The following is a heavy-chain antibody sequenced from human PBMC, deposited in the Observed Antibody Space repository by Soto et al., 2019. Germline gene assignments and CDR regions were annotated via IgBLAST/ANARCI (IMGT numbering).Heavy chain of an antibody. CDR2: ISWSGVYT. Sequence: GGSLRLSCTGSGFTFDDYAMHWVRQGPGKGLDYIAGISWSGVYTFYADSVKGRSTISRDNAKNILYLQMNSLRAEDTALYYCVTGWSEYWGQGTLVTVSS. CDR1: GFTFDDYA. J-gene: IGHJ4*02. CDR3: VTGWSEY. D-gene: IGHD2-15*01. V-gene: IGHV3-9*01.